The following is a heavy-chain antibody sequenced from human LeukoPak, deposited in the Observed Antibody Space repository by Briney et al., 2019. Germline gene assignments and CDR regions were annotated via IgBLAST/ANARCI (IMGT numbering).Heavy chain of an antibody. J-gene: IGHJ4*02. CDR3: ARQEMATTGEISY. CDR1: GGSISSYY. D-gene: IGHD5-24*01. V-gene: IGHV4-59*08. Sequence: SETLSLTCTVSGGSISSYYWSWIRQPPGKGLEWIGYIYYSGSTNYNPSLKSRVTISVDTSKNQFSLKVSSVTAADTAIYYRARQEMATTGEISYWGQGTLVTVSS. CDR2: IYYSGST.